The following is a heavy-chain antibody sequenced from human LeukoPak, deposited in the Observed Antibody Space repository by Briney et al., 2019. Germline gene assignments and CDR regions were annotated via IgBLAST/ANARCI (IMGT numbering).Heavy chain of an antibody. CDR2: IRCDGSNK. J-gene: IGHJ6*03. CDR1: GFTFSSYG. Sequence: GGSLRLSCAASGFTFSSYGMHWVRQAPGKGLEWVAFIRCDGSNKYYADSVKGRFTISRDNSKNTLYLQMNSLRAEDTAVYYCAKDGGSYPYYYYYMDVWGKGTTVTISS. CDR3: AKDGGSYPYYYYYMDV. V-gene: IGHV3-30*02. D-gene: IGHD1-26*01.